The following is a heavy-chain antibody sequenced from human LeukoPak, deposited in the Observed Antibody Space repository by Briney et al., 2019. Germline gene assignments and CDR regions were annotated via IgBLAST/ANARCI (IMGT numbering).Heavy chain of an antibody. J-gene: IGHJ4*02. CDR2: IYYSGSN. D-gene: IGHD3-22*01. CDR1: GGSINSYY. CDR3: ARVAPTRGFASSGFFPLDY. V-gene: IGHV4-59*01. Sequence: PSETLSLTCTVSGGSINSYYWSWIRQPPGKRLEWIVYIYYSGSNNYNTSLISRVTIAVDTSKNQVSLRLTSVSAADSAVYYCARVAPTRGFASSGFFPLDYWGQGTLVNVSS.